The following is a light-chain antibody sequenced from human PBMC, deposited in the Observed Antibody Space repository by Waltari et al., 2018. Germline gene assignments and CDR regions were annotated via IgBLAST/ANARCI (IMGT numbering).Light chain of an antibody. CDR3: CSYADSRTWV. V-gene: IGLV2-23*01. CDR2: EDN. CDR1: RSDVGRYDL. J-gene: IGLJ3*02. Sequence: QSALTQPASVSGSPGQSITISCTGSRSDVGRYDLAAWYQQHPEKAPQVIIFEDNKRPSGVSDRFSGSKSGNTASLTISGLRAEDEADYYCCSYADSRTWVFGGGTKLTVL.